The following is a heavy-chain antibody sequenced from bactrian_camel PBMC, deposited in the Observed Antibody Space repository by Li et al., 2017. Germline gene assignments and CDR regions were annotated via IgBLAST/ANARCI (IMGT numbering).Heavy chain of an antibody. CDR3: KAIRKANIARCGLEH. Sequence: VQLVESGGGSVQPGGSLTLSCAASGFTFSSSAMSWVRRAPGKGLEWVSAVNIGGRGTDYSESVKGRFIISRDNAKNAVYLQMNSLKPEDTAMYYCKAIRKANIARCGLEHWGQGTQVTVS. CDR2: VNIGGRGT. D-gene: IGHD1*01. J-gene: IGHJ4*01. V-gene: IGHV3S40*01. CDR1: GFTFSSSA.